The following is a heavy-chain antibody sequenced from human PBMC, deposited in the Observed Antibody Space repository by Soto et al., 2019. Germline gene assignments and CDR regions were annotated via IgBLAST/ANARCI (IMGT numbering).Heavy chain of an antibody. D-gene: IGHD6-6*01. J-gene: IGHJ6*02. CDR1: GGTFSSYA. CDR2: IIPIFGTA. CDR3: AREGIAALDSIYGMDV. Sequence: QVQLVQSGAEVKKPGSSVKVSCKTSGGTFSSYAISWVRQAPGQGLEWMGGIIPIFGTANYAQKFQGRVTITADKSTSTAYMELSSLISEDTAVYYCAREGIAALDSIYGMDVWGQGTTVTVSS. V-gene: IGHV1-69*06.